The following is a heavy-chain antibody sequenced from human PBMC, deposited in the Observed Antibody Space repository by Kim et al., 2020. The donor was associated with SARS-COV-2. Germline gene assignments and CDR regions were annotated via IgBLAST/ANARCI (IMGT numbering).Heavy chain of an antibody. Sequence: GGSLRLSCAASGFTVSSYAMSWVRQAPGKGLEWVSAISGSGGITYYADSVKGLFTISRDNSKTTLYLQMNSLRAEDTAVYYCEKGKARWGTARVTGGYSYYYGMDVWGQGTTVTVSS. CDR1: GFTVSSYA. CDR2: ISGSGGIT. D-gene: IGHD5-18*01. V-gene: IGHV3-23*01. CDR3: EKGKARWGTARVTGGYSYYYGMDV. J-gene: IGHJ6*02.